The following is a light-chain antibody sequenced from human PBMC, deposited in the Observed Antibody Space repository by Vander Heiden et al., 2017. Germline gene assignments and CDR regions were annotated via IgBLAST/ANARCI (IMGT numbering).Light chain of an antibody. Sequence: QSVLTQPPSVSGAPGQRVTISCTGSSSNIGAGYDVHWYQQLPGTAPKLLIYGNSNRPSGVPDRCSGSKSGTSASPAITGLQAEDEADYYCQSYDSSLSGWVFGGGTKLTGL. CDR3: QSYDSSLSGWV. CDR1: SSNIGAGYD. J-gene: IGLJ3*02. CDR2: GNS. V-gene: IGLV1-40*01.